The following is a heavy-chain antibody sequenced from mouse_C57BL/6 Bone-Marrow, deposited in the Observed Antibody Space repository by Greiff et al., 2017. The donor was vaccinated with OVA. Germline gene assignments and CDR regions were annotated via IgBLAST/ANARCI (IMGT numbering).Heavy chain of an antibody. CDR2: IDPENGDT. J-gene: IGHJ2*01. Sequence: LKESGAELVRPGASVKLSCTASGFNIKDDYMHWVKQRPEQGLEWIGWIDPENGDTEYASKFQGKATITADTSSNTAYLQLSSLTSEDTAVYYCTIYYYGSSYENFDYWGQGTTLTVSS. CDR3: TIYYYGSSYENFDY. D-gene: IGHD1-1*01. V-gene: IGHV14-4*01. CDR1: GFNIKDDY.